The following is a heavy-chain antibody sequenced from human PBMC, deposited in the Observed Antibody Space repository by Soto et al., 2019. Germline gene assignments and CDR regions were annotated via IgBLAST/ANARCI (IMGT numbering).Heavy chain of an antibody. CDR2: FYYSGST. V-gene: IGHV4-39*01. J-gene: IGHJ5*02. Sequence: SETLSLTCTVSGGSISSSSYYWGWIRQPPGKGLEWIGIFYYSGSTYYNPSLNIRVTISVDTSKNQFSLKLSSVTAADTAVYYCARQRNWFDPWGQGTLVTVSS. CDR1: GGSISSSSYY. CDR3: ARQRNWFDP.